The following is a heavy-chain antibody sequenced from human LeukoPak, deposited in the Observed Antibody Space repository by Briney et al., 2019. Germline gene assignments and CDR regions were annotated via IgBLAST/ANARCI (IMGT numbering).Heavy chain of an antibody. CDR2: IIPILGIA. CDR1: GGTFSSYA. CDR3: ASGDVAAIAARPEAFDY. J-gene: IGHJ4*02. V-gene: IGHV1-69*04. Sequence: SVKVSCKASGGTFSSYAISWVRQAPGQGLEWMGRIIPILGIADYAQKFQGRVTITADKSTSTAYMELSSLRSEDTAVYYCASGDVAAIAARPEAFDYWGQGTLVTVSS. D-gene: IGHD6-6*01.